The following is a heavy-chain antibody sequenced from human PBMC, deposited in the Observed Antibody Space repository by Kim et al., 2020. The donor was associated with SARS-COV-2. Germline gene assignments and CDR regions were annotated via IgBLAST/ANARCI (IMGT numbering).Heavy chain of an antibody. CDR3: ARENFNYINGNTLYNWFDP. Sequence: ASVKVSCKASGYTFTGYYMHWVRQAPGQGLEWMGWINPNSGGTNYAQKFQGRVTMTRDTSISTAYMELSRLRSDDTAVYYCARENFNYINGNTLYNWFDPWGQGTLVTVSS. V-gene: IGHV1-2*02. CDR2: INPNSGGT. CDR1: GYTFTGYY. D-gene: IGHD4-4*01. J-gene: IGHJ5*02.